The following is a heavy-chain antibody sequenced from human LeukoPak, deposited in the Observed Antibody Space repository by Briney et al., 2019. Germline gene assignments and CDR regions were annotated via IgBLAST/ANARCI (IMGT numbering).Heavy chain of an antibody. J-gene: IGHJ5*02. D-gene: IGHD2-2*01. CDR3: ARGLTDIVVVPAAMGGGSWFDP. V-gene: IGHV1-8*01. Sequence: ASVKVSCKASGYPFTSYDINWVRQATGQGLEWMGSMNPNSGNTGYAQKFQGRVTMTRNTSISTAYMELSSLRSEDTAVYYCARGLTDIVVVPAAMGGGSWFDPWGQGTLVTVSS. CDR2: MNPNSGNT. CDR1: GYPFTSYD.